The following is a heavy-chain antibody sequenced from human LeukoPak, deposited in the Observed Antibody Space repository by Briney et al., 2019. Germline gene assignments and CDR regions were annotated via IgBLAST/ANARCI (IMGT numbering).Heavy chain of an antibody. CDR1: GFSISNGFF. V-gene: IGHV4-38-2*01. CDR3: ARGRAPQVGSRWQPDSHYDY. D-gene: IGHD3-10*01. CDR2: IHYPEST. J-gene: IGHJ4*02. Sequence: SETLSLTCAVSGFSISNGFFWGWIRRPPGKGLEWIGTIHYPESTYYNPSLNSRLTISLDASKNHFSLKLSSVTAADTAQYYCARGRAPQVGSRWQPDSHYDYWGQGILVTVSS.